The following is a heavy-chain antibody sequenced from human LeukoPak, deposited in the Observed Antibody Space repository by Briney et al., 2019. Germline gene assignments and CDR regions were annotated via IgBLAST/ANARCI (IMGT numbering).Heavy chain of an antibody. J-gene: IGHJ4*02. Sequence: GGSLRLSCAASGFTFSSYWMSWVRQAPGKGLEWVANIKQDGSGKYYVDSVKGRFTISRDNAKNSLYLQMNSLRAEDTAVYYCARGGRPYTVNFDYWGQGTLVTVSS. CDR1: GFTFSSYW. V-gene: IGHV3-7*04. D-gene: IGHD4-17*01. CDR3: ARGGRPYTVNFDY. CDR2: IKQDGSGK.